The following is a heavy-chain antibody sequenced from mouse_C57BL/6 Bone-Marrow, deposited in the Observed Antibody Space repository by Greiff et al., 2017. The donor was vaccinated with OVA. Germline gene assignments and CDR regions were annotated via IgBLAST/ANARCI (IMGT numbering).Heavy chain of an antibody. V-gene: IGHV14-4*01. Sequence: VQLQQSGAELVRPGASVKLSCTASGFNIKDDYLHWVKQRPEQGLEWIGWIDPENGDTEYASKFQGKATITADTSSNTAYLQLSSLTSEDTAVYYCTIYDSYYGGYWGQGTTLTVSS. D-gene: IGHD2-3*01. J-gene: IGHJ2*01. CDR1: GFNIKDDY. CDR3: TIYDSYYGGY. CDR2: IDPENGDT.